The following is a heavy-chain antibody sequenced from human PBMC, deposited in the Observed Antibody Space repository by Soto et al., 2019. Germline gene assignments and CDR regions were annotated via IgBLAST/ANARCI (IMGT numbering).Heavy chain of an antibody. V-gene: IGHV1-69*01. Sequence: QVQLVQSGAEVKKPGSSVKVSCKASGGSFSTYGISWVRQAPGQGLEWMGGFLPVFTTAKYAQKFQGRVSMTADESTYTAYMELSSLRSEDTAVYFCARDGVDVSRTTVRHGALDIWGQGKVVTVSS. D-gene: IGHD4-17*01. CDR3: ARDGVDVSRTTVRHGALDI. CDR1: GGSFSTYG. J-gene: IGHJ3*02. CDR2: FLPVFTTA.